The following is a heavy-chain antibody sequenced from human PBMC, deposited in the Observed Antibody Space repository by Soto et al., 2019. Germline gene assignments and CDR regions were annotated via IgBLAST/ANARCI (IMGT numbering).Heavy chain of an antibody. Sequence: PSETLSLTCAVSGGSISSGGYSWSWIRQPPGKGLEWIGYIYHSGSTYYNPSLKSRVTISVDRPKNQFSLKLSSVTAADTAVYYCARGDWNYVFPDYWGQGTLVTVSS. J-gene: IGHJ4*02. CDR3: ARGDWNYVFPDY. CDR2: IYHSGST. CDR1: GGSISSGGYS. D-gene: IGHD1-7*01. V-gene: IGHV4-30-2*01.